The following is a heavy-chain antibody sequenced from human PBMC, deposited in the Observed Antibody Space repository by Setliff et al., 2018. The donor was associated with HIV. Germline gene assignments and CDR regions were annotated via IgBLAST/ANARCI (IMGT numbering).Heavy chain of an antibody. CDR3: ARDWEARADYYDTSGQAQYFQH. Sequence: SVKVSCKTSGGTFSSYAVSWVRQAPGQGLEWMGGIIPAFGTANYAQKFQGRVTITTDESTSTAYMELSGLRSEDTAVYYCARDWEARADYYDTSGQAQYFQHWGQGTLVTVSS. CDR1: GGTFSSYA. D-gene: IGHD3-22*01. V-gene: IGHV1-69*05. CDR2: IIPAFGTA. J-gene: IGHJ1*01.